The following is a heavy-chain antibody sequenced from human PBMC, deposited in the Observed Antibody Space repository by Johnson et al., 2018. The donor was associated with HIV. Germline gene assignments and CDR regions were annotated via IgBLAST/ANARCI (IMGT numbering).Heavy chain of an antibody. CDR1: GFSFSDYD. CDR2: IGTAGDT. Sequence: VQLVESGGGLVQPGGSLRLSCAASGFSFSDYDMHWVRQLTGKSLEWVSAIGTAGDTFYPGSVKGRFTISRENPKNSLYLQMNSLRAGDTAIYYCARVEQRRTFDIWGQGTMVTVSS. V-gene: IGHV3-13*01. CDR3: ARVEQRRTFDI. D-gene: IGHD6-25*01. J-gene: IGHJ3*02.